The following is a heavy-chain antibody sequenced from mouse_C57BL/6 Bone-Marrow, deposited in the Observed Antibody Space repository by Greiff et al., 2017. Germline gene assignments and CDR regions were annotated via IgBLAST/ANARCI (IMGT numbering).Heavy chain of an antibody. CDR3: ARETGTVAY. CDR2: ISDGGSYT. CDR1: GFTFSSYA. Sequence: EVQLVESGGGLVKPGGSLKLSCAASGFTFSSYAMSWVRQTPEKRLEWVATISDGGSYTYYPDNVKGRFTISRDNAKNNLYLQMSHLKSEDTAMYYCARETGTVAYWGQGTLVTVSA. J-gene: IGHJ3*01. D-gene: IGHD4-1*01. V-gene: IGHV5-4*01.